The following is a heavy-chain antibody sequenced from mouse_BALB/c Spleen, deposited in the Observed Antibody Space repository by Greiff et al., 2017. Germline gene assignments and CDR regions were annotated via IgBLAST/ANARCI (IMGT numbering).Heavy chain of an antibody. V-gene: IGHV1-85*01. Sequence: QVQLKESGAELVKPGASVKLSCKASGYTFTSYDINWVRQRPEQGLEWIGWIFPGDGSTKYNEKFKDKATLNVDKSSNTAYMQLSSLTSEDSAVYYCARRGRPVSYYFDYWGQGTTLTVSS. CDR2: IFPGDGST. J-gene: IGHJ2*01. CDR1: GYTFTSYD. CDR3: ARRGRPVSYYFDY. D-gene: IGHD1-1*01.